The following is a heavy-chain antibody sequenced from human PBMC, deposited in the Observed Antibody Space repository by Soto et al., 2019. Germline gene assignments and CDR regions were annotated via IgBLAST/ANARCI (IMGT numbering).Heavy chain of an antibody. CDR3: ARGGSSWSAEYYEH. J-gene: IGHJ1*01. CDR2: IYYSGST. D-gene: IGHD6-13*01. Sequence: SETLSLTCTVSGVSISSSSYYWGWIRQPPGKGLEWIGSIYYSGSTYYNPSLKSRVTISVDTSKNQFSLKLSSVTAADTAVYYCARGGSSWSAEYYEHWGQGTLVTVSS. CDR1: GVSISSSSYY. V-gene: IGHV4-39*01.